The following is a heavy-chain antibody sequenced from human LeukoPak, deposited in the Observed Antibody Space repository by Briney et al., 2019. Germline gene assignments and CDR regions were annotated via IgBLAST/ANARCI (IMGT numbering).Heavy chain of an antibody. CDR1: GFTFSNAW. CDR3: TTDSYYDFWSGYWRFDP. V-gene: IGHV3-15*01. Sequence: GGSLRLSWAASGFTFSNAWMSWVRQAPGKGLEWVGRIKSKTDGGATDYAAPVKGRFTISRDDSKNTLYLQMNSLKTEDTAVYYCTTDSYYDFWSGYWRFDPWGQGTLVTVSS. D-gene: IGHD3-3*01. CDR2: IKSKTDGGAT. J-gene: IGHJ5*02.